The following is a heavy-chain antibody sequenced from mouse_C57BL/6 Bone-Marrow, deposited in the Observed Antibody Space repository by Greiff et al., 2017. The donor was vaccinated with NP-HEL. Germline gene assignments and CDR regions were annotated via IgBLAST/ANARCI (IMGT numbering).Heavy chain of an antibody. CDR1: GYAFTNYL. V-gene: IGHV1-54*01. CDR2: INPGSGGT. Sequence: VQLQQSGAELVRPGTSVKVSCKASGYAFTNYLIEWVKQRPGQGLEWIGVINPGSGGTNSNEKFKGKATLTADKSSSTAYMQLSSLTSEDSAVYFCARPIYYGSSDAYWGQGTLVTVSA. D-gene: IGHD1-1*01. J-gene: IGHJ3*01. CDR3: ARPIYYGSSDAY.